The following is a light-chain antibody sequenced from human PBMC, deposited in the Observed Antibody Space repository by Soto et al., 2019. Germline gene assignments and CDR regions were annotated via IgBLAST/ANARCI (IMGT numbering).Light chain of an antibody. Sequence: IVLSHSQVTLSLSPGERATLSCRASQSVSSSYLAWYQQKPGQAPRLLIYGASSRATGIPDRFSGSGSGTDFTLTISRLEPEDFAVYYCQQFGSSVTFGQGTRPEIK. J-gene: IGKJ5*01. CDR2: GAS. CDR1: QSVSSSY. CDR3: QQFGSSVT. V-gene: IGKV3-20*01.